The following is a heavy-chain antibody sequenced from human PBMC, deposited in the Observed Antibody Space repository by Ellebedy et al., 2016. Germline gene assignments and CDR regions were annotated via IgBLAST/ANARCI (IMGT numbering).Heavy chain of an antibody. J-gene: IGHJ4*02. CDR3: ARDEGYSYGYKDKDY. V-gene: IGHV4-39*07. CDR2: VYSSGTT. CDR1: GDSFTSSNYF. D-gene: IGHD5-18*01. Sequence: SETLSLTCTVSGDSFTSSNYFWGWIRQPPGKGLEWIGSVYSSGTTYYNPSLESRVTISLDTSNNQFSLKLRSVTVADTAVYYCARDEGYSYGYKDKDYWGQGTLVTVSS.